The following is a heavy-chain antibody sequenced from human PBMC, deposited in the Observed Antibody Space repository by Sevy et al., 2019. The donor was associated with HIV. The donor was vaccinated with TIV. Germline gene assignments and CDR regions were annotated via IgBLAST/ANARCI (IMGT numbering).Heavy chain of an antibody. Sequence: EGSLRLSCAASGFPFSTYYMTWIRQAPGKELEWLAYIGLRHHTIYYADSVKGRFTISRDNAKNSLYLQMNNLRAEDMATYYCARDPGYSSGWYEPHFDYWGQGALVTVSS. CDR3: ARDPGYSSGWYEPHFDY. V-gene: IGHV3-11*01. D-gene: IGHD6-19*01. CDR2: IGLRHHTI. J-gene: IGHJ4*02. CDR1: GFPFSTYY.